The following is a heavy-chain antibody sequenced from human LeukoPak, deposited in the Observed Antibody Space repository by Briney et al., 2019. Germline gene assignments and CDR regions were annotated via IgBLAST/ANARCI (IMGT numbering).Heavy chain of an antibody. CDR3: AKTREYHDSSGFDY. D-gene: IGHD3-22*01. J-gene: IGHJ4*02. CDR2: ISGSGGST. CDR1: KFSFNNYW. V-gene: IGHV3-23*01. Sequence: GGSLRLSCVGSKFSFNNYWMNWVRQAPGKGLEWVSGISGSGGSTYYADSVKGRFTISRDNSKNTLYLQMNSLRAEDTAVYYCAKTREYHDSSGFDYWGQGTLVTVSS.